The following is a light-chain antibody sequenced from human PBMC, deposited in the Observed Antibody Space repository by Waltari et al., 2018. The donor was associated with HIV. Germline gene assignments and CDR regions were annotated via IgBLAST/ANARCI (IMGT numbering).Light chain of an antibody. CDR1: QSLLRRNGNNY. CDR3: MQALEAPLT. CDR2: VGS. J-gene: IGKJ4*01. V-gene: IGKV2-28*01. Sequence: DVVMTQSPLSLRVTPGEPASLSCRSSQSLLRRNGNNYLDWYLQKPGQSPQLLIYVGSNRASGVPDRFSGSGSGTDFTLKISRVEAEDVGVYYCMQALEAPLTFGGGTKVQIK.